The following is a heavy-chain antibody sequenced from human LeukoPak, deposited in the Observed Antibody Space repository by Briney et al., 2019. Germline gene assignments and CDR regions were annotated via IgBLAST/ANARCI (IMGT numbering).Heavy chain of an antibody. D-gene: IGHD3-16*01. CDR3: ARGAPFMITFGGVIYFHY. Sequence: GGSLRLSCAASGFTFNDFGMHWVRQARGKGLEWVAVLWYDGNTQYYADSVKGRFTISRDNSKNTLYLQMNSLRAEDTAVYYCARGAPFMITFGGVIYFHYWGQGTLVSVSS. V-gene: IGHV3-33*01. CDR1: GFTFNDFG. J-gene: IGHJ4*02. CDR2: LWYDGNTQ.